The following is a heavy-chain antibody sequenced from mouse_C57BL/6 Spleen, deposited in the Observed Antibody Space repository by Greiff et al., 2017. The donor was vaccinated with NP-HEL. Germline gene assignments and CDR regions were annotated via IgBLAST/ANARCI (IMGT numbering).Heavy chain of an antibody. CDR3: ARRVYYGSSSDY. CDR2: INPGSGGT. V-gene: IGHV1-54*01. J-gene: IGHJ2*01. Sequence: VQLQQSGAELVRPGTSVKVSCKASGYAFTNYLIEWVKQRPGQGLEWIGVINPGSGGTNYNEKFKGKATLTADKSSSTAYMQLSSLTSEDSAVDFCARRVYYGSSSDYWGQGTTLTVSS. CDR1: GYAFTNYL. D-gene: IGHD1-1*01.